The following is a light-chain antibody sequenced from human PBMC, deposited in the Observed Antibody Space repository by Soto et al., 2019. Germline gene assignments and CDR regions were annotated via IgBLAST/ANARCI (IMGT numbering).Light chain of an antibody. CDR2: AAS. CDR3: QKYNSAPLT. J-gene: IGKJ3*01. Sequence: DIQMTQSPYSLSASVGERVTITCRASQGISNYLAWYQQKPGKVPKLLIYAASTLQSGVPSRFSGSGSGTDFTLTISSLQPEDVAPYYCQKYNSAPLTLGPGTKVDIK. CDR1: QGISNY. V-gene: IGKV1-27*01.